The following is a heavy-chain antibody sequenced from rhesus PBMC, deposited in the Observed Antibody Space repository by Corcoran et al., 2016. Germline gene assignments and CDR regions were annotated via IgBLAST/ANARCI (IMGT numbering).Heavy chain of an antibody. V-gene: IGHV2-95*01. D-gene: IGHD1-7*02. CDR1: GFSINTADTG. J-gene: IGHJ5-2*02. CDR3: ARTKWNDVSLDV. Sequence: QVTLKESGPALVKPTQTLTLPCALSGFSINTADTGVGWIRQPPGKALEWLANIYWNNRKYYSTSLKSRLTISKDTTNNQVILTMTNMDPVDTATYYCARTKWNDVSLDVWGRGVLVTVSS. CDR2: IYWNNRK.